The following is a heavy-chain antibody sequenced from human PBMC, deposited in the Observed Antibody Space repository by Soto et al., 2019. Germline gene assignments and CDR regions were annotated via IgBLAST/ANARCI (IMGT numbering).Heavy chain of an antibody. CDR3: ASRRGYSYGPYYYYGMDV. V-gene: IGHV5-51*01. D-gene: IGHD5-18*01. CDR1: GYSFTSYW. CDR2: IYPVDSDT. Sequence: PGESLSISCKGSGYSFTSYWIGWVRQMPGKGLEWMGIIYPVDSDTRYSPSFQGQVTXXXGXSXXXXYLRWSSLKASDTAMYYCASRRGYSYGPYYYYGMDVWGQGTTVTVSS. J-gene: IGHJ6*02.